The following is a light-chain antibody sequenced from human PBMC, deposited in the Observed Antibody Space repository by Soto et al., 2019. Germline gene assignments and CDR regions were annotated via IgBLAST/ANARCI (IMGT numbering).Light chain of an antibody. CDR3: QQYNSWLWS. V-gene: IGKV3-15*01. CDR1: QSVSSK. CDR2: GAS. Sequence: EIVMTQSPATLSVSPGEGATLSCTASQSVSSKLAWYQQKPGQAPRLLLYGASTRATGIPARFSGSGSGTEFTLIISSLQSEDSAVYYCQQYNSWLWSFGQGTKVEIK. J-gene: IGKJ1*01.